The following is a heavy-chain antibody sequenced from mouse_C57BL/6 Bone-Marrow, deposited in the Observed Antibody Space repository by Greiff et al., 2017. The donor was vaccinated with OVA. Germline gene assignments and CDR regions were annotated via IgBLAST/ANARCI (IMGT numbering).Heavy chain of an antibody. CDR2: ISSGGDYI. D-gene: IGHD1-1*01. Sequence: EVQRVESGEGLVKPGGSLKLSCAASGFTFSSYAMSWVRQPPAKRLGWVAYISSGGDYIYYADTVKGRFTISRDKARNTLYLQMSSVKSEDTAMYYCGHYCSGYVTYWGQGTLVTVSA. CDR3: GHYCSGYVTY. J-gene: IGHJ3*01. V-gene: IGHV5S21*01. CDR1: GFTFSSYA.